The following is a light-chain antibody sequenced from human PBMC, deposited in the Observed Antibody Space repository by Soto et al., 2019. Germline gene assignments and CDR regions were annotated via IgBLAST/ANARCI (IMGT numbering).Light chain of an antibody. CDR3: QHYNSYSEA. CDR2: KAS. CDR1: QTISSW. Sequence: DIQMTQSPSTLSGSVGDRVTITCRASQTISSWLAWYQQKPGKAPKLLIYKASTLKSGVPSRFSGSGSGTEFTLTISSLQPDDFATYDGQHYNSYSEAVGQGTKVDIK. V-gene: IGKV1-5*03. J-gene: IGKJ1*01.